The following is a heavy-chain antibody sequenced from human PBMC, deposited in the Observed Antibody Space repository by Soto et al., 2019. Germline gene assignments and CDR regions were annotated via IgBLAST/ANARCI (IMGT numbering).Heavy chain of an antibody. Sequence: GGSLRLSCTASEFSLSTYSMNWVRQAPGKGLEWVSSISTRSDVYYADSVKGRFTIARDNAKNSLSLQMNSLSAEDTGVYYCAREKTAWPLAYGLEVWGQGTTVTVSS. J-gene: IGHJ6*02. V-gene: IGHV3-21*03. CDR2: ISTRSDV. D-gene: IGHD2-21*02. CDR3: AREKTAWPLAYGLEV. CDR1: EFSLSTYS.